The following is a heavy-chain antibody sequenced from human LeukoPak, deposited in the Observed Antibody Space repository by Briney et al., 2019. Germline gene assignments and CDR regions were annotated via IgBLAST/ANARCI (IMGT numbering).Heavy chain of an antibody. CDR1: GFTFSSYG. V-gene: IGHV3-30*18. J-gene: IGHJ4*02. Sequence: PGGSLRLSCAASGFTFSSYGMHWVRQAPGKGLEWVAVISHDGSNPYYADSVKGRFTISRDNSKNTLYLQMSSLRAEDTAVYCCAKTHYYDSSGVPGDYWGQGTLVTVSS. CDR3: AKTHYYDSSGVPGDY. D-gene: IGHD3-22*01. CDR2: ISHDGSNP.